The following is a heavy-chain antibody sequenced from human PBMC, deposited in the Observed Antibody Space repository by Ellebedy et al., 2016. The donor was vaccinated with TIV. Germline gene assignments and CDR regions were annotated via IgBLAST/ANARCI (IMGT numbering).Heavy chain of an antibody. V-gene: IGHV1-2*02. CDR3: AREDSTNYGSGYDF. CDR1: GYTFTGYY. J-gene: IGHJ4*02. CDR2: ISPNNGGI. D-gene: IGHD3-10*01. Sequence: AASVKVSCKASGYTFTGYYMHWVRQARGQGLEWMGWISPNNGGISYAQKFQGRVTMTRDTSISTAYMELSRLRSDDTAVYYCAREDSTNYGSGYDFWGQGTLVTVSS.